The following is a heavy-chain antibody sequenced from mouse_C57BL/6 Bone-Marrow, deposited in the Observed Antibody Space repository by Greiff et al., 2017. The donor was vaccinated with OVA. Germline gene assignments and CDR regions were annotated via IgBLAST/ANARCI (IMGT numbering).Heavy chain of an antibody. CDR2: ISYSGST. Sequence: EVKLLESGPGMVKPSQSLSLTCTVTGYSITSGYDWHWIRHFPGNKLEWMGYISYSGSTNYNPSLKSRISITHDTSKNHFFLKLNSVTTEDTATYDCARGGYAWFAYWGQGTLVTVSA. CDR3: ARGGYAWFAY. CDR1: GYSITSGYD. V-gene: IGHV3-1*01. D-gene: IGHD2-2*01. J-gene: IGHJ3*01.